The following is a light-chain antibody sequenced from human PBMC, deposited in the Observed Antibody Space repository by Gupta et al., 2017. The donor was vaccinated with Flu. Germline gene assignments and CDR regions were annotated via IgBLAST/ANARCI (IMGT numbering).Light chain of an antibody. V-gene: IGKV3-11*01. J-gene: IGKJ4*01. CDR1: QRVGKY. CDR2: DAS. CDR3: QQRDNWPPIT. Sequence: ATLYLSPGERATRSCRARQRVGKYLAWYKQKQSQAPRLIICDASYRDTGIQARFSGSGYGKDLTLTISSREQEEFASYYCQQRDNWPPITFGRGTKVDI.